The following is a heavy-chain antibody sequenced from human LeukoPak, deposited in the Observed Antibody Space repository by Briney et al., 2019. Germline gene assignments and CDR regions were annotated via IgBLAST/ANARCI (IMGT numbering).Heavy chain of an antibody. Sequence: TGGSLRPSCAASGFTFSSHAMSWVRQAPGKGLEWVSDINGSGGSTYYADSVKGRFTVSRDNSKNTLYLQMNSLRAEDTAVYYCAKTPYVWGSSDIYYYFDYWGQGTLVTVSS. CDR3: AKTPYVWGSSDIYYYFDY. D-gene: IGHD3-16*01. J-gene: IGHJ4*02. V-gene: IGHV3-23*01. CDR2: INGSGGST. CDR1: GFTFSSHA.